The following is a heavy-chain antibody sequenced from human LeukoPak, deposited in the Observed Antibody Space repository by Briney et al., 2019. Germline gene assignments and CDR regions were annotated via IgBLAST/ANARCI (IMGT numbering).Heavy chain of an antibody. Sequence: SETLSLTCTVSGGSISSYYWSWIRQPPGKGLEWIGYIYYSGSTNYNPSLKSRVIISVDTSKNQFSLRLSSVTAADTAVYYCARDGYCSSTSCLADAFDIWGQGTMVTVSS. V-gene: IGHV4-59*01. CDR2: IYYSGST. CDR1: GGSISSYY. D-gene: IGHD2-2*01. J-gene: IGHJ3*02. CDR3: ARDGYCSSTSCLADAFDI.